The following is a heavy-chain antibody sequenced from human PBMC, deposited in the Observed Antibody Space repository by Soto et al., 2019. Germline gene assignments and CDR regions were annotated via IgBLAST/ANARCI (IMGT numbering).Heavy chain of an antibody. CDR2: ISGSGGST. D-gene: IGHD2-15*01. V-gene: IGHV3-23*01. CDR1: GFTFSSYA. Sequence: GGSLRLSCAASGFTFSSYAMSWVRQAPGKGLEWVSAISGSGGSTYYADSVKGRFTISRDNSKNTLYLQMNSLRAEDTAVYYCAKPRGVVVVAAWENWGQRTPVTVSS. J-gene: IGHJ4*02. CDR3: AKPRGVVVVAAWEN.